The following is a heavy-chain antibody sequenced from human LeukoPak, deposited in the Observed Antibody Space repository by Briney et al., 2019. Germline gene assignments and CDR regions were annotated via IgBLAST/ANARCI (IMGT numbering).Heavy chain of an antibody. CDR2: ISSSGSTI. Sequence: GGSLRLSCAASGFTFSDYYMGWIRQAPGKGLEWVSYISSSGSTIYYADSVKGRFTISRDNAKNSLYLQMNSLRAEDTAVYYCARVGPRIVVVPAAIGVWGQGTLVTVSS. D-gene: IGHD2-2*01. J-gene: IGHJ4*02. CDR1: GFTFSDYY. V-gene: IGHV3-11*01. CDR3: ARVGPRIVVVPAAIGV.